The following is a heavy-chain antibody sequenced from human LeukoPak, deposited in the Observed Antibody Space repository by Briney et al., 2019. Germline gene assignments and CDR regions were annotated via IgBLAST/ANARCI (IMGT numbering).Heavy chain of an antibody. Sequence: GGSLRLSCAASGFTFSGSAMHWVRQASGKGLEWVGRIKSKANSYATAYAASVKGRFTISRDDSKNTAYLQMNSLKTEDTAVYYCTRRGDILTGYYFGYWGQGTLVTVSS. CDR3: TRRGDILTGYYFGY. J-gene: IGHJ4*02. D-gene: IGHD3-9*01. CDR1: GFTFSGSA. V-gene: IGHV3-73*01. CDR2: IKSKANSYAT.